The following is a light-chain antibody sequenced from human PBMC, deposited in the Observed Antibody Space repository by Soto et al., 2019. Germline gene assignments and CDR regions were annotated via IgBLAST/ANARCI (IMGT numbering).Light chain of an antibody. CDR1: SSDVGGYDY. V-gene: IGLV2-14*01. Sequence: QSALTQPASVSGSPGQSFTISCTGTSSDVGGYDYVSWFQQYPGKAPSLMLYDVYRRPSGVSYRFSGSKSGNTASLTISGLQAEDEADYYCSSYTTTSTVVFGGGTKLTVL. J-gene: IGLJ2*01. CDR3: SSYTTTSTVV. CDR2: DVY.